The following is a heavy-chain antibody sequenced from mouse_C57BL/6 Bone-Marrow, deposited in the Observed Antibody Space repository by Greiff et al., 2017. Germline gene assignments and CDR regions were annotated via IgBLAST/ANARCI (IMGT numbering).Heavy chain of an antibody. CDR3: ASKRIYDCRYFDY. CDR2: IYPRSGNT. D-gene: IGHD2-12*01. J-gene: IGHJ2*01. CDR1: GYTFTSYG. V-gene: IGHV1-81*01. Sequence: VQLVESGAELARPGASVKLSCKASGYTFTSYGISWVKQRTGQGLEWIGEIYPRSGNTYYNEKFKGKATLTADKSSSTAYMELRSLTSEDSAVYFCASKRIYDCRYFDYWGQGTTLTVSS.